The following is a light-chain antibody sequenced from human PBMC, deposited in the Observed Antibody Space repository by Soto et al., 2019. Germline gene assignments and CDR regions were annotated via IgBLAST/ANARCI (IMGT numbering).Light chain of an antibody. CDR3: QLYSITPLS. CDR1: QSVSSSY. J-gene: IGKJ4*01. CDR2: GAS. V-gene: IGKV3-20*01. Sequence: EIVLTQSPGTLSLSPGERATLACRASQSVSSSYLAWYQQKPGQAPRLLIYGASSRATGIPDRFSGGGSGTDFTLTISRLEPEDFAVYYCQLYSITPLSFGGGTKVDIK.